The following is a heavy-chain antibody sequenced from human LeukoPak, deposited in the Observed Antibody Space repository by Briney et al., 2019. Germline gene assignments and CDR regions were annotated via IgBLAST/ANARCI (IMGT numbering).Heavy chain of an antibody. CDR1: GGSLISGTYY. CDR2: IYYSGST. CDR3: ARDRLGEPIDY. V-gene: IGHV4-61*01. J-gene: IGHJ4*02. D-gene: IGHD3-16*01. Sequence: PPETLSLTCTVSGGSLISGTYYWSWTRQPPGKGLEWIGYIYYSGSTNYNPSLKSRVTMSVDTSKNQFSLKLSSVTAADTAVYYCARDRLGEPIDYWGQGTLVTVSS.